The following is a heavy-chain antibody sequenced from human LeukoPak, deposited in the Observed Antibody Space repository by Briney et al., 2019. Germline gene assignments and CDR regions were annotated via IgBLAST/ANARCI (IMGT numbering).Heavy chain of an antibody. V-gene: IGHV5-51*01. D-gene: IGHD3-10*01. CDR1: GEYSFSSYW. J-gene: IGHJ5*01. CDR2: IYPGDSET. CDR3: ARVNYYGWGSWGWFDF. Sequence: GESLKISCKGSGEYSFSSYWIAWVRQMPGKGLEWMGIIYPGDSETKYSPSFQGQVTISADKSISTAFLQWSSVKASDTAMYYCARVNYYGWGSWGWFDFWAREPWSPSPQ.